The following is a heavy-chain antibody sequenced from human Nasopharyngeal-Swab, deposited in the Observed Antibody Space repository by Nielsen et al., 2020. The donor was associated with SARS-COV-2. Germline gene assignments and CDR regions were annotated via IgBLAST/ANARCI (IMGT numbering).Heavy chain of an antibody. D-gene: IGHD6-6*01. J-gene: IGHJ6*02. CDR3: ARTYSSSSPYYYGMDV. V-gene: IGHV1-8*01. CDR2: MNPNSGNT. Sequence: WVRQAPGQGLEWMGWMNPNSGNTGYAQKFQGRVTMTRNTSISTAYMELSSLRSEDTAVYYCARTYSSSSPYYYGMDVWGQGTTVTVS.